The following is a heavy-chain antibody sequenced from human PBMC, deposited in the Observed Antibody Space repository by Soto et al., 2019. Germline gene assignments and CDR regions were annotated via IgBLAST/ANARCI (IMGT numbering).Heavy chain of an antibody. V-gene: IGHV4-4*02. CDR3: ARHLSAMGRRGYFDL. CDR2: IYHGGNT. D-gene: IGHD5-18*01. Sequence: SETLSLTCAVSGGSINGINWWSWVRQPPGKGLEWIGEIYHGGNTNYNPSLRSRVTISVGESKNQFSLKLSSVTAADTAIYYCARHLSAMGRRGYFDLWGPGTLVTV. J-gene: IGHJ4*02. CDR1: GGSINGINW.